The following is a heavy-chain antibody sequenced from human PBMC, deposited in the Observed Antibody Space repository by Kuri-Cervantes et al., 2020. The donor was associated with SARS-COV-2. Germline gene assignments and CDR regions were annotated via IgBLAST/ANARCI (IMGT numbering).Heavy chain of an antibody. J-gene: IGHJ6*04. V-gene: IGHV3-7*01. CDR2: IKQDGSEK. Sequence: GGSLRLSCAASGFTFDDYGMSWVRQAPGKGLEWVANIKQDGSEKYYVDSVKGRFTISRDNAKNSLYLQMNSLRAEDTAVYYCASYSERAMDVWGKGTTVTVSS. CDR1: GFTFDDYG. CDR3: ASYSERAMDV. D-gene: IGHD6-13*01.